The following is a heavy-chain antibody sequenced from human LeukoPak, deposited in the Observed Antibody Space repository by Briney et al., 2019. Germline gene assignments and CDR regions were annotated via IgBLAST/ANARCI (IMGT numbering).Heavy chain of an antibody. Sequence: GGSLRLSCAASGFTFSTYAMSWVRQAPGKGLEWVSSISGSGGSTYYADSGKGRFTICRDKSKNTLYLQMNSLRVEDTAVYYCAKVDMYYYDSSGYARGYYDYWGQGTLVTVSS. CDR3: AKVDMYYYDSSGYARGYYDY. CDR2: ISGSGGST. D-gene: IGHD3-22*01. V-gene: IGHV3-23*01. J-gene: IGHJ4*02. CDR1: GFTFSTYA.